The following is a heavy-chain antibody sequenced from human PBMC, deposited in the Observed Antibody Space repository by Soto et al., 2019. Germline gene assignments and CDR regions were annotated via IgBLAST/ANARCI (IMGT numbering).Heavy chain of an antibody. D-gene: IGHD2-21*02. Sequence: SETLSLTCTVSGGSISSSDYYWSWIRQPPGKGLEWIGYIYYSGSTYYNPSLKSRVTISVDTSKNQFSLKLSSVTAADTAVYYCARKTHFDTAIDYWGQGTLVTVSS. J-gene: IGHJ4*02. CDR3: ARKTHFDTAIDY. V-gene: IGHV4-30-4*01. CDR2: IYYSGST. CDR1: GGSISSSDYY.